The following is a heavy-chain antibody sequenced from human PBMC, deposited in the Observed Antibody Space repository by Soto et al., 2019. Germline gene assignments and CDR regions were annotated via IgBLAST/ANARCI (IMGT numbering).Heavy chain of an antibody. CDR3: ARDLDPALQLRYGMDV. J-gene: IGHJ6*02. Sequence: ASVKVSCKASGYTFTGYYMHWVRQAPGQGLEWMGWINPNSGGTNYAQKFQGWVTMTRDTSISTAYMELSRLRSDDTAVYYCARDLDPALQLRYGMDVWGQGTTVTVSS. D-gene: IGHD5-18*01. V-gene: IGHV1-2*04. CDR1: GYTFTGYY. CDR2: INPNSGGT.